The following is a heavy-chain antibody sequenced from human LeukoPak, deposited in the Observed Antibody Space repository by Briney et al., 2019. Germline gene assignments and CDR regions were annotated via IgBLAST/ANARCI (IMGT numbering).Heavy chain of an antibody. CDR2: ISGSGGST. J-gene: IGHJ6*02. Sequence: PGGSLRLSCAASGFTFSSYAMSWVRQAPGKGLEWVSAISGSGGSTYYADSVKGRFTISRDNSKNTLYLQMNSLRAEDTAVYYCAKLASIAAPALLYYYYGMDVWGQGTTVTVSS. D-gene: IGHD6-6*01. CDR3: AKLASIAAPALLYYYYGMDV. CDR1: GFTFSSYA. V-gene: IGHV3-23*01.